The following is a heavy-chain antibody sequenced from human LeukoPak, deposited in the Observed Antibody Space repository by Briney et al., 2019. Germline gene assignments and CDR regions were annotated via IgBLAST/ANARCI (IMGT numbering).Heavy chain of an antibody. CDR2: IIPILGIA. D-gene: IGHD2-2*01. Sequence: SVKVSCKASGGTFSSYTISWVRQAPGQGLEWMGRIIPILGIANYAQKFQGRVTITADKSTSTAYMELSSLRSKDTAVYYCARDRDCSSTSCHMTWFDPWGQGTLVTVSS. CDR1: GGTFSSYT. V-gene: IGHV1-69*04. J-gene: IGHJ5*02. CDR3: ARDRDCSSTSCHMTWFDP.